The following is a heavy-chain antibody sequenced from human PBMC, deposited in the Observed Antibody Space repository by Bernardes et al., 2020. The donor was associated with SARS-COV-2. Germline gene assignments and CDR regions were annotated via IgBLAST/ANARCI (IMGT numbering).Heavy chain of an antibody. J-gene: IGHJ4*02. CDR1: GYIFINNW. V-gene: IGHV5-51*01. D-gene: IGHD2-8*02. CDR3: GFPLVPVY. CDR2: IYPGDSDT. Sequence: GSLKISCKASGYIFINNWIAWVRQMPGKGLEWMGTIYPGDSDTRYSPSFQGQVTVSADKSINTAYLQWSSLRAEDTAVYYCGFPLVPVYWGQGTLVTVSS.